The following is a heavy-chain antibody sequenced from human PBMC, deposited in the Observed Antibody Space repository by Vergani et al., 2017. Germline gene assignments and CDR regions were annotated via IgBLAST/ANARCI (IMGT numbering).Heavy chain of an antibody. CDR1: GGSISSGSYY. CDR3: ARRGSWQLWPYGMDV. CDR2: IYTSGST. J-gene: IGHJ6*02. Sequence: QVQLQESGPGLVKPSQTLSLTCTVSGGSISSGSYYWSWIRQPAGKGLEWIGRIYTSGSTNYNPSLKSRFTRSVDRSKNQFSLKLSSVTAADTAVYYCARRGSWQLWPYGMDVWGQGTTVTVSS. D-gene: IGHD6-6*01. V-gene: IGHV4-61*02.